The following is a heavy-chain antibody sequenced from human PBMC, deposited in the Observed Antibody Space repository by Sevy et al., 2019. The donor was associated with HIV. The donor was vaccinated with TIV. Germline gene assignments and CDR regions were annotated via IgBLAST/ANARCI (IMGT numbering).Heavy chain of an antibody. CDR2: IKQDGSEK. V-gene: IGHV3-7*04. CDR3: VWAIAATGSY. CDR1: GFTFSTYW. J-gene: IGHJ4*02. Sequence: GGSLRLSCVGSGFTFSTYWMTWVRQAPGKGLELVANIKQDGSEKYYVDSVKGRFTISRDNAKNFLYLQMNSLRAEDTAMLYCVWAIAATGSYWGQGPLVTVSS. D-gene: IGHD6-13*01.